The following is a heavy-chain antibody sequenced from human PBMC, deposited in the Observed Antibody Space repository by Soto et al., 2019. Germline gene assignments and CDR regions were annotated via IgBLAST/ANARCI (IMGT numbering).Heavy chain of an antibody. CDR1: GGTFSSYA. CDR2: IIPIFGTA. D-gene: IGHD3-3*01. V-gene: IGHV1-69*06. Sequence: SVKVSCKASGGTFSSYAISWVRQAPGQGLGWMGGIIPIFGTANYAQKFQGRVTITADKSTSTAYMELSSLRSEDTAVYYCARGDFWSGYSVRTSGYYYYGMDVWGQGTTVTVSS. CDR3: ARGDFWSGYSVRTSGYYYYGMDV. J-gene: IGHJ6*02.